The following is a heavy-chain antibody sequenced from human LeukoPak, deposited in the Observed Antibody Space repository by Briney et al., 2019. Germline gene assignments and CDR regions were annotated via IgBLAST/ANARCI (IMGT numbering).Heavy chain of an antibody. Sequence: ASVKVSCKASGYTLTDYYMHWVRQAPGQGLEWMGIINPNGGSTSYAQKFQGRVTMTRDTSTSTVYMELNSLRSEDTAVYYCARDRRDGYKYDYWGQGTLVTVSS. CDR1: GYTLTDYY. D-gene: IGHD5-24*01. V-gene: IGHV1-46*01. J-gene: IGHJ4*02. CDR2: INPNGGST. CDR3: ARDRRDGYKYDY.